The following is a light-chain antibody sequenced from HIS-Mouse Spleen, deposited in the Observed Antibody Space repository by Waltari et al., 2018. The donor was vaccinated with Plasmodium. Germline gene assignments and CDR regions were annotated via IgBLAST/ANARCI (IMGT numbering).Light chain of an antibody. J-gene: IGKJ3*01. CDR1: QSVSSN. Sequence: EIVMTQSPATLSVSPGERATLSCRASQSVSSNLAWYQQKPGQAPRLLIYGASTRATGNPARFSGSGSGTEFTLTISSLQSEDVAVYYCQQYNNWSFTFGPGTKVDIK. CDR2: GAS. CDR3: QQYNNWSFT. V-gene: IGKV3-15*01.